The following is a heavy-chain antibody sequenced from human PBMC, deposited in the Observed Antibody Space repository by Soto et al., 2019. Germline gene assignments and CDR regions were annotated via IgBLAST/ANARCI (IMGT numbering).Heavy chain of an antibody. CDR1: GGTFXSYA. J-gene: IGHJ6*02. Sequence: ASVKVSCKASGGTFXSYAISWVRQAPGKGLEWMGGIIPIFGTANYAQKFQGRVTITADESTSTAYMELSSLRSEDTAVYYCASTDGSYALGLYGMDVWGQGTTVTVSS. CDR3: ASTDGSYALGLYGMDV. CDR2: IIPIFGTA. D-gene: IGHD5-18*01. V-gene: IGHV1-69*13.